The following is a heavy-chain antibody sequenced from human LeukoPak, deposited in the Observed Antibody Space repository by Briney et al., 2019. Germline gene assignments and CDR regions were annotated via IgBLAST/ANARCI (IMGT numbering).Heavy chain of an antibody. CDR3: ARDFGTTGWHTFDY. CDR1: GDSVSSKDGA. Sequence: SQTLSLTCVVSGDSVSSKDGAWNWIRQSPSRGLEWLGRTYYRSKWYNDYAESMEGRMTISQDTSKNQYSLHLNSVTPDDTAVYYCARDFGTTGWHTFDYWGQGTLVTVSS. D-gene: IGHD6-19*01. J-gene: IGHJ4*02. V-gene: IGHV6-1*01. CDR2: TYYRSKWYN.